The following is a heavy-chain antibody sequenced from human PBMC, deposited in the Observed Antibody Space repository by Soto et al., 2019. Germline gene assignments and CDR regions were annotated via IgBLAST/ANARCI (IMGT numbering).Heavy chain of an antibody. CDR3: SCVRLVAATTPLYNWFDP. CDR2: IIPIFGTA. V-gene: IGHV1-69*06. D-gene: IGHD6-19*01. Sequence: SVKVSCKASGGTLSSYAISWVRQAPGQGLEWMGGIIPIFGTANYAQKFQGRVTITADKSTSTAYMELSSLRSEDTAVYYCSCVRLVAATTPLYNWFDPWGQGTLVTVSS. CDR1: GGTLSSYA. J-gene: IGHJ5*02.